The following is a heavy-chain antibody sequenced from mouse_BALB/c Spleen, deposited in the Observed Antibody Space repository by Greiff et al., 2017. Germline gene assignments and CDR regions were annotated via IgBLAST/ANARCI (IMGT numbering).Heavy chain of an antibody. V-gene: IGHV5-6-4*01. J-gene: IGHJ1*01. Sequence: DVMLVESGGGLVKPGGSLKLSCAASGFTFSSYTMSWVRQTPEKRLEWVATISSGGSYTYYPDSVKGRFTISRDNAKNTLYLQMSSLKSEDTAMYYCTRGGDGYYEYFDVWGAGTTVTVSS. D-gene: IGHD2-3*01. CDR1: GFTFSSYT. CDR2: ISSGGSYT. CDR3: TRGGDGYYEYFDV.